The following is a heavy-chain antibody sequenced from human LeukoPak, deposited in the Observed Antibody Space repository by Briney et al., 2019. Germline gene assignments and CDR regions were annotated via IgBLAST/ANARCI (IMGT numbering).Heavy chain of an antibody. CDR1: GFTFSSYS. Sequence: PGGSLRLSCAASGFTFSSYSMNWVRQAPGKGLEWVSSISSSSSYIYYADSVKGRFTISRDNAKNSLYLQMNSLRAEDTAVYYCARDPGDIVVVPAANAHYWGQGTLVTVSS. CDR2: ISSSSSYI. V-gene: IGHV3-21*01. J-gene: IGHJ4*02. D-gene: IGHD2-2*01. CDR3: ARDPGDIVVVPAANAHY.